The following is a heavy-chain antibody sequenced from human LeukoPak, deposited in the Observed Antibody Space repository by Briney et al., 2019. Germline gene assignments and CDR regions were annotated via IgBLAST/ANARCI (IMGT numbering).Heavy chain of an antibody. CDR3: ARGPTKSLWFGELLSGGADFDY. V-gene: IGHV1-18*01. Sequence: ASVRVSCKASGYTFTSYGISWVRQAPGQGLEWMGWISAYNGNTNYAQKLQGRVTMTTDTSTSTAYMELRSLRSDDTAVYYCARGPTKSLWFGELLSGGADFDYWGQGTLVTVSS. D-gene: IGHD3-10*01. J-gene: IGHJ4*02. CDR1: GYTFTSYG. CDR2: ISAYNGNT.